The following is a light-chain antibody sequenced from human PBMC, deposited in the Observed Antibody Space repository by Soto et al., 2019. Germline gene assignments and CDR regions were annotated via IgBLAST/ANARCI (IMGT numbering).Light chain of an antibody. J-gene: IGKJ2*01. V-gene: IGKV3-20*01. Sequence: EIVLTQSPGTLSLSPGERATLSCRASQSVSSTFLAWYQQKPGHAPRLLIYGASSRATGIPHRFSGSGSGTDFTLTIRRLEPEDFAVYYCKHYGTSPIYTFGQGTKLEIK. CDR2: GAS. CDR3: KHYGTSPIYT. CDR1: QSVSSTF.